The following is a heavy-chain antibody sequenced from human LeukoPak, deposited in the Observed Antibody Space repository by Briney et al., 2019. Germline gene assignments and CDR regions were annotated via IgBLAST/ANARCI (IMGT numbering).Heavy chain of an antibody. V-gene: IGHV3-23*01. D-gene: IGHD6-19*01. CDR1: GFTFSSYA. Sequence: PGGSLRLSCAASGFTFSSYAMSWVRQAPGKGLEWVSAISGSGGSTYYVDSVKGRFTISRDNSKNTLYLQMNSLRAEDTAVYYCAKDRAPVLYSSGWYGDYWGQGTLVTVSS. CDR2: ISGSGGST. J-gene: IGHJ4*02. CDR3: AKDRAPVLYSSGWYGDY.